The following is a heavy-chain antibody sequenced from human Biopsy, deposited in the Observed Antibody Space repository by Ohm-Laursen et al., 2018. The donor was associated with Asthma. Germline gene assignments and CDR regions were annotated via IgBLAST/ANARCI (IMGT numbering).Heavy chain of an antibody. V-gene: IGHV3-11*01. CDR2: ISSGGRTI. CDR3: ARDNHDYYYYGMDL. J-gene: IGHJ6*02. D-gene: IGHD1-14*01. Sequence: GSLRLSCSASGFSFRDYYMGWIRQAPGKGLEWISYISSGGRTIYYADSVKGRFTISRDNAQNLLYLQMSSLRTEDTAVYYCARDNHDYYYYGMDLWGQGTSVTVSS. CDR1: GFSFRDYY.